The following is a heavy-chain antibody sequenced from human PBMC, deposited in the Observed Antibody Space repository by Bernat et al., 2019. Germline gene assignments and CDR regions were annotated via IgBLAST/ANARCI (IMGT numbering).Heavy chain of an antibody. J-gene: IGHJ4*02. D-gene: IGHD6-6*01. CDR2: ISYDGSNK. CDR3: ARDESSIAALYYFDW. V-gene: IGHV3-30-3*01. Sequence: QVQLVESGGGVVQPGRSLRLSCAASGFTFSSYAMHWVRQAPGKGLEWVAVISYDGSNKYYADSVKGRFTISRDNSKNTLSLQMNSLRAEDTAVYYCARDESSIAALYYFDWWGQGALVSVSS. CDR1: GFTFSSYA.